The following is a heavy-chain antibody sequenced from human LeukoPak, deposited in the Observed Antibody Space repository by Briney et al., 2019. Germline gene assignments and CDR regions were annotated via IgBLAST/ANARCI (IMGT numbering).Heavy chain of an antibody. D-gene: IGHD1-26*01. CDR3: ARVGYSGSYYRFDY. J-gene: IGHJ4*02. Sequence: SETLSLTSTVSGGSISSGSYYWSWIRQPAGKGLEWIGRIYTSGSTNYNPSLQSRVTIPVDTSKNQFSLKLSSVTAADTAVYYCARVGYSGSYYRFDYWGQGTLVTVSS. CDR1: GGSISSGSYY. V-gene: IGHV4-61*02. CDR2: IYTSGST.